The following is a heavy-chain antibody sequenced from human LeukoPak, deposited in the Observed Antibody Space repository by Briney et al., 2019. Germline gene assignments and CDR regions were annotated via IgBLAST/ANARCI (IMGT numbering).Heavy chain of an antibody. V-gene: IGHV3-30-3*01. D-gene: IGHD6-19*01. J-gene: IGHJ4*02. CDR3: ARVAQGSGWPVDY. CDR2: ISYDGSNK. Sequence: GGSLRLSCAASGFTFSSYAMHWVRQAPGKGLEWVAVISYDGSNKYYADSVKGRFTISRDNSKNTLYLQMNSLRAEDTAVYYCARVAQGSGWPVDYWGQGTLVTVSS. CDR1: GFTFSSYA.